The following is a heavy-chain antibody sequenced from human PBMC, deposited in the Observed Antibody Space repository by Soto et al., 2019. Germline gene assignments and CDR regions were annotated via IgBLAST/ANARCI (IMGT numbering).Heavy chain of an antibody. CDR3: ASQEMATKNVDAFDI. CDR2: IYPGDSDT. CDR1: GYNFTSYG. D-gene: IGHD5-12*01. J-gene: IGHJ3*02. Sequence: PGESLKISCKGSGYNFTSYGIGWVRQMPEKGLEWMGIIYPGDSDTRYSPSFQGQVTISADKSISTAYLQWSSLKASDTAMYYCASQEMATKNVDAFDIWGQGTMVTVSS. V-gene: IGHV5-51*01.